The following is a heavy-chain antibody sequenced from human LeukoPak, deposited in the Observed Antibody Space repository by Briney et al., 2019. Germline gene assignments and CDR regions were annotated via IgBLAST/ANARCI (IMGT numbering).Heavy chain of an antibody. D-gene: IGHD2-15*01. Sequence: SETLSLTCTVSGGSVSSGSYFWSWIRQPPGKGLEWIGYIYYSGSTNYNPSLKSRVPISKDTSKNQFSLKLSSVTAADTAVYYCAREAHCSGGSCYYADYWGQGNLVTVSS. CDR2: IYYSGST. CDR1: GGSVSSGSYF. V-gene: IGHV4-61*01. J-gene: IGHJ4*02. CDR3: AREAHCSGGSCYYADY.